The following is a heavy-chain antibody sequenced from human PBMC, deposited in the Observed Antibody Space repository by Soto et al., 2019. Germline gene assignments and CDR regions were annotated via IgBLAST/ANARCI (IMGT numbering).Heavy chain of an antibody. Sequence: EVQLLESGGGLVQPGGSLRLACAASGFTFSSYAMSWVRQAPGKGLEWVSALSGSGGSTYYADSVNGRFTISRDNSKNPLYLQMNSLRAEETAVYYCAKEPVWGSYRLTQWGQGTLVTVSS. CDR3: AKEPVWGSYRLTQ. CDR2: LSGSGGST. J-gene: IGHJ4*02. V-gene: IGHV3-23*01. CDR1: GFTFSSYA. D-gene: IGHD3-16*02.